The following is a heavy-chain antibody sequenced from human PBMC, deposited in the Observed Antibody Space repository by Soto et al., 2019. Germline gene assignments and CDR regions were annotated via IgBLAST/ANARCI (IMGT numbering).Heavy chain of an antibody. CDR3: AKDNSAWYSNWLDP. D-gene: IGHD6-19*01. V-gene: IGHV3-23*01. CDR1: GFTFSTSA. Sequence: PGGSLRLSCAASGFTFSTSAMSWVRQAPGKGLEWVSTIGGFGGGTYYADSVKGRFTISRDNSNNTLYVQMNSLRAEDTAVYFCAKDNSAWYSNWLDPWGQGTLVTVSS. CDR2: IGGFGGGT. J-gene: IGHJ5*02.